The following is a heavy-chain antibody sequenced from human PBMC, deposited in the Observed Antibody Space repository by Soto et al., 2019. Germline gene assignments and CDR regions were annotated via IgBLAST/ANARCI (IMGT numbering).Heavy chain of an antibody. CDR2: IYYSGST. CDR3: ARALLGIDNTYYTDV. D-gene: IGHD1-1*01. Sequence: ILSLTCTVSGGPIRNRGYYWSWIRQHPGKGLEWIGYIYYSGSTYYNPSLKSRVTISVDTSKNQFSLKLSSVTAADTAVYYCARALLGIDNTYYTDVWGKGTPVTV. CDR1: GGPIRNRGYY. V-gene: IGHV4-31*03. J-gene: IGHJ6*03.